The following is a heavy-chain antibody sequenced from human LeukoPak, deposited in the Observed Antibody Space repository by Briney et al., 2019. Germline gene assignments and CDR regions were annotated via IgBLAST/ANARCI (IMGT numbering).Heavy chain of an antibody. CDR3: ARVNLYSGWPFDY. Sequence: PGGSLRLSCAASGFTFSSYAMSWVRQAPGKGLEWVANIKQDGSEKYYVDSVKGRFTISRDNAKNSLYLQMNSLRAEDTAVYYCARVNLYSGWPFDYWGQGTLVTVSS. D-gene: IGHD6-19*01. V-gene: IGHV3-7*01. CDR1: GFTFSSYA. J-gene: IGHJ4*02. CDR2: IKQDGSEK.